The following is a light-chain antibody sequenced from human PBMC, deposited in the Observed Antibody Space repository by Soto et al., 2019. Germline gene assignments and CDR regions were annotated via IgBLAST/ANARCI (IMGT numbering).Light chain of an antibody. CDR1: QSVSSN. V-gene: IGKV3-15*01. J-gene: IGKJ4*01. CDR2: DAS. Sequence: EIVVTQSPATLSVSPGERATLSCRASQSVSSNLAWYQQTPGQAPRLLIFDASTRATGTPASFSGSGSGTEFTLTISSLQSEDFAVYYCQQYNNWPLTFGGGTKVEIK. CDR3: QQYNNWPLT.